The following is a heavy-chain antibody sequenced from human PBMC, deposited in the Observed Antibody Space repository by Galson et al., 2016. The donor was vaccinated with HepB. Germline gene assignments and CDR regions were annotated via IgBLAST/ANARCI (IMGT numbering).Heavy chain of an antibody. Sequence: SLRLSCAASGFILSTYPIHWVRQAPDKGLEWVAVISYDGSKKYYVDSLKGRFTISRDNSRSTVYLQMNNLRADDTAVYYCATQSASTKCYWCFDPWGQGTLVTVSS. D-gene: IGHD2-2*01. CDR3: ATQSASTKCYWCFDP. V-gene: IGHV3-30-3*01. CDR1: GFILSTYP. CDR2: ISYDGSKK. J-gene: IGHJ5*02.